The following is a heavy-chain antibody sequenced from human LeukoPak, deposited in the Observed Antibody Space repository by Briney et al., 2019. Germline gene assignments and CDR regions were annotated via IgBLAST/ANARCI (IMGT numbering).Heavy chain of an antibody. Sequence: GESLKISCKGSGYRFTNYWIGWVGQMPGKGLEWIGSIDPGDSDTRYSPSLQGQVTISADKSITTASLQWSSLKASDPAMYYCARRGDALGAVADYGMDVWGQGTTVTVSS. D-gene: IGHD3-16*01. J-gene: IGHJ6*02. V-gene: IGHV5-51*01. CDR1: GYRFTNYW. CDR3: ARRGDALGAVADYGMDV. CDR2: IDPGDSDT.